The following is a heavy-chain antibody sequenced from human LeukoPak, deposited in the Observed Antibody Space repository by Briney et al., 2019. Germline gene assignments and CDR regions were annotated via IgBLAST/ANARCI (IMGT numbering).Heavy chain of an antibody. CDR3: ARGVYSGSYLDY. V-gene: IGHV4-34*01. J-gene: IGHJ4*02. CDR2: INHSGST. D-gene: IGHD1-26*01. CDR1: GGSFSGYY. Sequence: KPSETLSLTCAVYGGSFSGYYWSWIRQPPGKELEWIGEINHSGSTNYNPSLKSRVTISVDTSKNQFSLKLSSVTAADTAVYYCARGVYSGSYLDYWGQGTLVTVSS.